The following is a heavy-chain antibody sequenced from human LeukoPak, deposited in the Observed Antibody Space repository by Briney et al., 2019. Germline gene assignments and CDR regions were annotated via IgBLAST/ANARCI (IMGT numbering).Heavy chain of an antibody. J-gene: IGHJ4*02. CDR2: ISAYNGNT. V-gene: IGHV1-18*01. D-gene: IGHD4-17*01. Sequence: ASVKVSCKAAGYTFTSYGISWVRKAPGQGLEWMGWISAYNGNTNYAQKLQGRVTMTTDTSTSTAYMELRSLRSDDTAVYYCARADYGDYRVGLDYWGQGTLVTVSS. CDR3: ARADYGDYRVGLDY. CDR1: GYTFTSYG.